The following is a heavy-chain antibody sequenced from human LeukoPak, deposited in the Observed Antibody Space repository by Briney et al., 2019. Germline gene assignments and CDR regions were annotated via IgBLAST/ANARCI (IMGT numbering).Heavy chain of an antibody. CDR2: INPNSGGT. D-gene: IGHD6-6*01. J-gene: IGHJ4*02. CDR3: ATFLSEYSSSNFDY. CDR1: GYTFTGYY. Sequence: GASVKASCKASGYTFTGYYMHWVRQAPGQGLEWMGWINPNSGGTNYAQKFQGRVTMTRDTSISTAYMELSRLKSDDTAVYYCATFLSEYSSSNFDYWGQGTLVTVSS. V-gene: IGHV1-2*02.